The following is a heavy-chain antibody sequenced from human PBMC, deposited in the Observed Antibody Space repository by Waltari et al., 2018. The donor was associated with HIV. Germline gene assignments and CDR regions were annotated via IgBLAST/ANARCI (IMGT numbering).Heavy chain of an antibody. CDR2: INIDGRTI. Sequence: EVQLVQSGGGLIKPGGSLRLSCAASGFSVTNYWMHWVRQSPGKGLVWVSRINIDGRTIDYADSGKGRFTISRDSAKNTLSLQMNRLREEDTAVYYCSRDTFGEYDFWGQGALVTVSS. CDR3: SRDTFGEYDF. V-gene: IGHV3-74*01. J-gene: IGHJ4*02. CDR1: GFSVTNYW. D-gene: IGHD3-3*01.